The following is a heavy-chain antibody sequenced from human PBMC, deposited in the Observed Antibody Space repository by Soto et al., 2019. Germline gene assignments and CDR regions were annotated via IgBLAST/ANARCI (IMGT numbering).Heavy chain of an antibody. D-gene: IGHD3-16*01. CDR1: GNSFTTYS. J-gene: IGHJ4*02. V-gene: IGHV1-3*01. CDR3: TRGRIMITFGGAIIIDY. CDR2: FDAGNRIT. Sequence: ASVKVSCKASGNSFTTYSLHWVRQAPGQSLEWMGWFDAGNRITKFSQKFQGRITISRDTSVSTAYMELSSLRSEDTAVYFCTRGRIMITFGGAIIIDYWGQGSLVTVS.